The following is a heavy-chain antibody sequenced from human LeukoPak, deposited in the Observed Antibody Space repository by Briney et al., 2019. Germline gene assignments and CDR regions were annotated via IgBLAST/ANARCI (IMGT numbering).Heavy chain of an antibody. V-gene: IGHV3-7*01. CDR1: GFTFSGSA. J-gene: IGHJ4*02. CDR3: ARDQGEYSYGSRVLDY. CDR2: IKQDGSEK. Sequence: PGGSLRLSCAASGFTFSGSAMPWVRQASGKGLEWVANIKQDGSEKYYVDSVKGRFTISRDNAKNSLYLQMNSLRAEDTAVYYCARDQGEYSYGSRVLDYWGQGTLVTVSS. D-gene: IGHD5-18*01.